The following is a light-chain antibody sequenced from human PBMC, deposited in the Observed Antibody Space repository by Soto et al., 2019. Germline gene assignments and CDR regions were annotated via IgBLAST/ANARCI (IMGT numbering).Light chain of an antibody. J-gene: IGKJ1*01. CDR3: QQRSDLPWT. Sequence: EIVLTQSPAALALSPGEGVALSRRASESVTNYLAWYQQKPGQAPRLLVYDVSNRATGTPARFSGGGSGTDFTLTISNLEPEDFAVYYCQQRSDLPWTFGQGTKLDIK. V-gene: IGKV3-11*01. CDR1: ESVTNY. CDR2: DVS.